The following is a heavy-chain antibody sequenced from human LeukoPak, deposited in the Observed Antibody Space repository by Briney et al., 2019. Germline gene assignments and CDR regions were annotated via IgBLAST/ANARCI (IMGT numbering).Heavy chain of an antibody. CDR2: ISATGGST. CDR3: ARDPERGFGR. J-gene: IGHJ4*02. D-gene: IGHD3-10*01. CDR1: GFTFSSYA. V-gene: IGHV3-23*01. Sequence: GGSLRLSCAASGFTFSSYALTWVRQAPGKGLEWVSGISATGGSTYYADSVRGRFTIPRDNSKNTLYLQMHSVRAEDTAVYYCARDPERGFGRWGQGTLVTVSS.